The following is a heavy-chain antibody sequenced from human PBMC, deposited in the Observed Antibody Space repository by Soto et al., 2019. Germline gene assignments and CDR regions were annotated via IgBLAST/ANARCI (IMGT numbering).Heavy chain of an antibody. CDR3: ERVQEGITMIVVVTSRYFDY. V-gene: IGHV4-34*01. CDR2: INHSGST. CDR1: GGSFSGYY. Sequence: SETLSLTCSVYGGSFSGYYWSWIRQPPGKGLEWIGEINHSGSTNYNPSLKSRVTISVDTSKNQFSLKLSSVTAADTAVYYCERVQEGITMIVVVTSRYFDYWGQGTLVTVSS. D-gene: IGHD3-22*01. J-gene: IGHJ4*02.